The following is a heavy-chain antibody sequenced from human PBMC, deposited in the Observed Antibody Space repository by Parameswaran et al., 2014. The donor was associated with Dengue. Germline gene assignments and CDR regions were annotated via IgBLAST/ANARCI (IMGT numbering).Heavy chain of an antibody. Sequence: VRQAPGKGLEWVANIKQDGSEKYYVDSVKGRFTISRDNAKTSLSLQLNSLRAEDTAVYYCARDHLLNDAFDIWGQGTMVTVSS. D-gene: IGHD2-15*01. CDR3: ARDHLLNDAFDI. CDR2: IKQDGSEK. V-gene: IGHV3-7*01. J-gene: IGHJ3*02.